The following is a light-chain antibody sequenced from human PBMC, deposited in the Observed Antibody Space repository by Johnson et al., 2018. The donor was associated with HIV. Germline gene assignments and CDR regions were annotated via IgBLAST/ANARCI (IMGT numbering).Light chain of an antibody. J-gene: IGLJ1*01. CDR3: RTWDNGLSGYV. CDR1: SSNIGNNY. CDR2: DNN. V-gene: IGLV1-51*01. Sequence: QSVLTQPPSVSAAPGQKVTISCSGSSSNIGNNYVSWYQQLPGTAPKLLIYDNNKRPSGIPDRLSGSKSGTSATLGITGLQTGDEADYYCRTWDNGLSGYVFGSGTKVTVL.